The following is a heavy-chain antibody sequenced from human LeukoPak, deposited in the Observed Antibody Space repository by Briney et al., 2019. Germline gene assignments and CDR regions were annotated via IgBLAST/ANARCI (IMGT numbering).Heavy chain of an antibody. CDR3: ARDPGYGGNSIYFDY. CDR1: GFPFRSYS. CDR2: ISSSSSTI. D-gene: IGHD4-23*01. J-gene: IGHJ4*02. Sequence: QTGGSLRLSCAASGFPFRSYSMNWVRQAPGKGLEWVSYISSSSSTIYYADSVKGRFTISRDNAKNSLYLQMNSLRDEDKAVYYGARDPGYGGNSIYFDYWGQGTLVTVSS. V-gene: IGHV3-48*02.